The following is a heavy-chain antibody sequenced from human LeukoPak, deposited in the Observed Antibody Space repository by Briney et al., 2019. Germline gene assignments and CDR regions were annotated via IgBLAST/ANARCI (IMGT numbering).Heavy chain of an antibody. V-gene: IGHV1-2*02. Sequence: ASVKVSCKASGYTFTGYYMHWVRQAPGQGLEWMGWINPNSGGTNYAQKFQGRVTMTSDTSTSTAYMELRSLRSDVTAVYYCARDRGIAEADSFDPWGQGTLVTVSS. CDR3: ARDRGIAEADSFDP. CDR2: INPNSGGT. CDR1: GYTFTGYY. J-gene: IGHJ5*02. D-gene: IGHD6-13*01.